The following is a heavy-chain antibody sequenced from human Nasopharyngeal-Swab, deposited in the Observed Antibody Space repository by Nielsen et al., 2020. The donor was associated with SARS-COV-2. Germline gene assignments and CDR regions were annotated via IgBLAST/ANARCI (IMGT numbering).Heavy chain of an antibody. CDR3: ARGFGSGRH. CDR1: GFIFSTYN. Sequence: GESLKISCVGSGFIFSTYNLNWLRQAPGKGLEWVSSISHTGSDIYYADSVKGRFTISRDNAKNSVYLQMNSLRAEDTAVYYCARGFGSGRHWGQGTLVTVSS. V-gene: IGHV3-21*01. CDR2: ISHTGSDI. D-gene: IGHD3-10*01. J-gene: IGHJ4*02.